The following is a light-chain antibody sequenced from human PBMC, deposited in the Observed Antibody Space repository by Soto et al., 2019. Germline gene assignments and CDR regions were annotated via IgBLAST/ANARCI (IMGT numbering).Light chain of an antibody. V-gene: IGKV3-20*01. J-gene: IGKJ2*01. CDR1: QSVSNTY. CDR2: GAS. Sequence: EIVLTQSPGTLSLSPGERATLSCRASQSVSNTYLAWYQHKPGQAPRLLIYGASDRATGIPDRFSGSGSVTDSTLTISSLEPEDFALYYCQQYGTSPVTFGQGNKLEIK. CDR3: QQYGTSPVT.